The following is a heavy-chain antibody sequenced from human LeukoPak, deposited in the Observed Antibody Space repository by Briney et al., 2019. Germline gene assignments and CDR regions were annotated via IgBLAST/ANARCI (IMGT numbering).Heavy chain of an antibody. Sequence: PSETLSLTCAVYGGSFSGYYWSWIRQPPGKGLEWIGEINHSGSTNYNPSLKSRVTISVDTSKNQFSLKLSSVTAADTAVYYCARGGRATMVRGVRGFDYWGQGTLVTVSS. CDR3: ARGGRATMVRGVRGFDY. CDR1: GGSFSGYY. J-gene: IGHJ4*02. CDR2: INHSGST. D-gene: IGHD3-10*01. V-gene: IGHV4-34*01.